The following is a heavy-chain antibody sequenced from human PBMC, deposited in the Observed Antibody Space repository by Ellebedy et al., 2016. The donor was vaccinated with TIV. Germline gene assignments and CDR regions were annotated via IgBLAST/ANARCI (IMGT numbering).Heavy chain of an antibody. CDR1: GGTFSSYA. V-gene: IGHV1-69*13. D-gene: IGHD2-21*02. CDR2: IIPIFGTA. J-gene: IGHJ5*02. Sequence: ASVKVSCXASGGTFSSYAISWVRQAPGQGLEWMGGIIPIFGTANYAQKFQGRVTITADESTSTAYMELSSLRPEDTAVYYCASGYCGGDCYSRGWWFDPWGQGTLVTVSS. CDR3: ASGYCGGDCYSRGWWFDP.